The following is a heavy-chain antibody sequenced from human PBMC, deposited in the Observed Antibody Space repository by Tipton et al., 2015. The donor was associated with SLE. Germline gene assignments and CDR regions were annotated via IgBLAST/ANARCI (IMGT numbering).Heavy chain of an antibody. D-gene: IGHD1-26*01. CDR3: AKGQGDGYYFDY. CDR2: IHYDGSNK. Sequence: SLRLSCVASGFIFENYEFNWVRQAPGKGLEWVAFIHYDGSNKYYADSVKGRFTISRDNSKNTLYLQMNSLRAEDSAVYYCAKGQGDGYYFDYWGQGTLVTVSS. J-gene: IGHJ4*02. V-gene: IGHV3-30*02. CDR1: GFIFENYE.